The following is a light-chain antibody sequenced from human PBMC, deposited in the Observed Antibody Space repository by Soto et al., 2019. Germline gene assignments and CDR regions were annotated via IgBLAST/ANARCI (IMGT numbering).Light chain of an antibody. Sequence: EIVMTQSPATLSVSPGERATLSCRASQSLSSNLAWYQQKPGQAPRLRICAAWSRAAGIPARFSGSGSGTVFILTSSILHSEDFAIYYYQHYYSWPITFGQGTRLEI. V-gene: IGKV3-15*01. CDR2: AAW. CDR3: QHYYSWPIT. J-gene: IGKJ5*01. CDR1: QSLSSN.